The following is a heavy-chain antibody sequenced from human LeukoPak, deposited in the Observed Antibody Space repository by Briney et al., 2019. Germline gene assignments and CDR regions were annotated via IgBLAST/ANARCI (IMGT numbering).Heavy chain of an antibody. CDR3: ARGGVADIIRGYWFDP. CDR1: RGTLRSHA. Sequence: SVKVPYKPSRGTLRSHAISLVRQAPGQRLEGTGGIIPIFGTPNYPQKFQGRVTITADESTSTAYMELSSLRSEDTAVYYCARGGVADIIRGYWFDPWGQGTLVTVSS. CDR2: IIPIFGTP. J-gene: IGHJ5*02. V-gene: IGHV1-69*01. D-gene: IGHD3-10*01.